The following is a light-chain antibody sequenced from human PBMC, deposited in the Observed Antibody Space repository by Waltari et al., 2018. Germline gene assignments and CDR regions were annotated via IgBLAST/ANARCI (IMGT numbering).Light chain of an antibody. CDR1: SGSIASNY. Sequence: NFMLTQPHSVSESPGKTVSISCTRSSGSIASNYVQWYQQRPGSAPTTVIYENNQRPSGVSDRFSGSIDSSSNSAPLTISGLKAEDEADYYCQSYYGTDWVFGGGTKLTVL. J-gene: IGLJ3*02. V-gene: IGLV6-57*04. CDR3: QSYYGTDWV. CDR2: ENN.